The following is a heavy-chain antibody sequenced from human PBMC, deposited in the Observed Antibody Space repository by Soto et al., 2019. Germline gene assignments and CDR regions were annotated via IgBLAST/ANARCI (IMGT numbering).Heavy chain of an antibody. J-gene: IGHJ3*02. V-gene: IGHV3-15*01. CDR2: IKSKTNGETT. CDR3: VSEVSGAFHI. D-gene: IGHD6-25*01. Sequence: PGGSLRLSCAASGFSFSNAWLNWVRQAPGKGPEWVGLIKSKTNGETTDYTAPVKGRFTISRDDSKDTLYLQMNSLKVEDTALYYCVSEVSGAFHIWGQGTMVTVS. CDR1: GFSFSNAW.